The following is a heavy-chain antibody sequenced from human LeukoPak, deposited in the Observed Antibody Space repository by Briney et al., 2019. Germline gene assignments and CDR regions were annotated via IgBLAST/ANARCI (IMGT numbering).Heavy chain of an antibody. CDR1: GGSISSSTYY. CDR2: LYYTGST. V-gene: IGHV4-39*07. J-gene: IGHJ4*02. D-gene: IGHD3-10*01. CDR3: ARGSPRSYYYGSGRGPIDY. Sequence: SSGTLSLTCSVSGGSISSSTYYWGWIRQPPGKGLEWIGTLYYTGSTNYNPSLKSRVTISVDTSKNQFSLKLSSVTAADTAVYYCARGSPRSYYYGSGRGPIDYWGQGTLVTVSS.